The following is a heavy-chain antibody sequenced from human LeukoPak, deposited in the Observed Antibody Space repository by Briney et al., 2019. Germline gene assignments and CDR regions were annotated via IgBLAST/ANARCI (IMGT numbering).Heavy chain of an antibody. CDR2: IYTSGST. CDR3: ARVKSSGWSFDY. V-gene: IGHV4-4*07. Sequence: SETLSLTCTVSGGSISSYYWSWIRQPAGKGLEWIGRIYTSGSTNYNPSLKSRVTMSVDTSKNRFSLKLSSVTAADTAVYYCARVKSSGWSFDYWGQGTLVTVSS. D-gene: IGHD6-19*01. CDR1: GGSISSYY. J-gene: IGHJ4*02.